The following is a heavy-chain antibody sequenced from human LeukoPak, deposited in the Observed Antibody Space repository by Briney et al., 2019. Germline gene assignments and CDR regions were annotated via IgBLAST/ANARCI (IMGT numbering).Heavy chain of an antibody. V-gene: IGHV1-24*01. CDR2: FDFEDAVT. J-gene: IGHJ4*02. Sequence: ASVKVSCKVSGHSLSDLSIHWVRQAPGKGLEWMGGFDFEDAVTIYAQEFEGRVIMTEDTATETAYMELSSLRSEDTAVYYCARVGSLRGELTPYYFDYWGQGTLVTVSS. CDR1: GHSLSDLS. D-gene: IGHD3-16*01. CDR3: ARVGSLRGELTPYYFDY.